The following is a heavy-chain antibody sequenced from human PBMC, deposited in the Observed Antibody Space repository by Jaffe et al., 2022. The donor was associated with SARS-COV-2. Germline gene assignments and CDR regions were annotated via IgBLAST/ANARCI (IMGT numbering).Heavy chain of an antibody. Sequence: QITLKESGPTLVKPTQTLTLTCTFSGFSLSTSGVGVGWIRQPPGKALEWLALIYWNDDKRYSPSLKSRLTITKDTSKNQVVLTMTNMDPVDTATYYCAHSLMVRGVQGTLNHYFDYWGQGTLVTVSS. CDR2: IYWNDDK. CDR1: GFSLSTSGVG. D-gene: IGHD3-10*01. CDR3: AHSLMVRGVQGTLNHYFDY. J-gene: IGHJ4*02. V-gene: IGHV2-5*01.